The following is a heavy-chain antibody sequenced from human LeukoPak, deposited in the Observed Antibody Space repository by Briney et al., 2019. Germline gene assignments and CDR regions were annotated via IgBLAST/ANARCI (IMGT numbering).Heavy chain of an antibody. J-gene: IGHJ4*02. V-gene: IGHV1-18*01. D-gene: IGHD1-7*01. CDR1: GYIFSNYG. CDR2: ISAKNGDT. Sequence: GASVKVSCRASGYIFSNYGISWVRQAPGQGLESMGWISAKNGDTNYIQKFRGRVTMTTDTSTSTAYMELWSLRSDDTAVYYCARDVPGTTPFDYWGQGTLVTVSS. CDR3: ARDVPGTTPFDY.